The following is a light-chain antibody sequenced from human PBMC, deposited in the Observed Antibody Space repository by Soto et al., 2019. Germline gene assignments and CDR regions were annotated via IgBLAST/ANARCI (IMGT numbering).Light chain of an antibody. CDR2: AAS. CDR3: QHYDISSWT. V-gene: IGKV3-20*01. Sequence: ELVLTQSPGTLSLSPGEIATLSCRASRGVSSGYLAWYQQKPGQAPRPLIYAASNRATGIPGRFSGSGFGTDFTLTISRLEPEDFAVYYCQHYDISSWTFGQGTKVEI. CDR1: RGVSSGY. J-gene: IGKJ1*01.